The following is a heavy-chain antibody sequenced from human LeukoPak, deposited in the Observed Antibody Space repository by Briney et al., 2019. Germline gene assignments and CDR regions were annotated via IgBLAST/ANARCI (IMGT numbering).Heavy chain of an antibody. CDR3: ARPKLHLGELSFIVDY. CDR1: GYTFIAYH. D-gene: IGHD3-16*02. Sequence: ASVKVSCKASGYTFIAYHIHWLRQAPGQGLEWMGWISPISGDTNYAQRFQGRVTMTRDTSISTVYMEVSRLTSDDTAVYYCARPKLHLGELSFIVDYWGRGTLVTVSS. V-gene: IGHV1-2*02. CDR2: ISPISGDT. J-gene: IGHJ4*02.